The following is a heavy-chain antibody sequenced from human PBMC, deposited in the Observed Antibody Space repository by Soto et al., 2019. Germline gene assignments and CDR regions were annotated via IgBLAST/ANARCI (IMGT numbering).Heavy chain of an antibody. Sequence: QLQLVQSGAEVKKPGASVRVSCKASGYTFTNYAITWVRQAPGQGLEWMGWISPNNGNTNYTQKLQGRVTMTTDTSTSTVYMELRSLRSDDTALYYCARTFDYDGGYYLCRPQEWDFDVWGRGTLVTVSS. J-gene: IGHJ2*01. CDR2: ISPNNGNT. D-gene: IGHD3-22*01. V-gene: IGHV1-18*01. CDR3: ARTFDYDGGYYLCRPQEWDFDV. CDR1: GYTFTNYA.